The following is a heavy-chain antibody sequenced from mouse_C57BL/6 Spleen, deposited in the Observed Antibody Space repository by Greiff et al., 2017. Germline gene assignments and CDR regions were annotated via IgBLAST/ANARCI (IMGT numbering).Heavy chain of an antibody. CDR1: GFTFSSYA. CDR3: ARDGPLTWFAY. D-gene: IGHD6-1*01. CDR2: ISDGGSYT. V-gene: IGHV5-4*01. Sequence: EVKLVESGGGLVKPGGSLKLSCAASGFTFSSYAMSWVRQTPAKRLEWVATISDGGSYTYYPDNVKGRITISRDNAKNNLYLQMSHLKSEDTAMYYCARDGPLTWFAYWGQGTLVTVSA. J-gene: IGHJ3*01.